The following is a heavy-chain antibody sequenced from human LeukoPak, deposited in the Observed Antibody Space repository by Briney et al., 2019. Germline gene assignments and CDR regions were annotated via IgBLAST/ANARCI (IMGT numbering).Heavy chain of an antibody. CDR2: TSYDGSNK. CDR3: AKALHDYGDYDAEYFQH. D-gene: IGHD4-17*01. CDR1: GFTFSSYA. J-gene: IGHJ1*01. V-gene: IGHV3-30-3*01. Sequence: GGSLRLSCAASGFTFSSYAMHWVRQAPGKGLEWVAVTSYDGSNKYYADSVKGRFTISRDNSKNTLYLQMNSLRAEDTAVYYCAKALHDYGDYDAEYFQHWGQGTLVTVSS.